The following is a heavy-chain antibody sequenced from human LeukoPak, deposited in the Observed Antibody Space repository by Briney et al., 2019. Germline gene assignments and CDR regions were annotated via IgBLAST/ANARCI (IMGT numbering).Heavy chain of an antibody. CDR2: MNPNSGNT. CDR3: ARPLKQAVAGTLHYYYYMDV. CDR1: GYTFTSYD. V-gene: IGHV1-8*03. J-gene: IGHJ6*03. D-gene: IGHD6-19*01. Sequence: GASVKVSCKASGYTFTSYDINWVRQATGQGLEWMGWMNPNSGNTGYAQKFQGRVTITRNTSISTAYMELSSLRSEDTAVYYCARPLKQAVAGTLHYYYYMDVWGKGTTVTVSS.